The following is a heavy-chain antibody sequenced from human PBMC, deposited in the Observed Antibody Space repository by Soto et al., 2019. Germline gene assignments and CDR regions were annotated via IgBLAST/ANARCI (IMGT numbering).Heavy chain of an antibody. CDR1: GYIFTGYH. V-gene: IGHV1-2*02. CDR3: ARDARGTRGFDEMDI. CDR2: INPNSGDT. Sequence: ASVKVSCKASGYIFTGYHIHWVRQAPGRGLEWMGWINPNSGDTEYAQSFQGRVTMTRDTSFNLVYMEMSGLMSDDTAVYYCARDARGTRGFDEMDIWGQGTTVTVS. D-gene: IGHD3-9*01. J-gene: IGHJ6*02.